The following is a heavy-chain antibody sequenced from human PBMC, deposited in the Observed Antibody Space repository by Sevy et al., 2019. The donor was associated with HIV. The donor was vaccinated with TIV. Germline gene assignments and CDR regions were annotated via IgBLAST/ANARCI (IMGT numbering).Heavy chain of an antibody. CDR1: GFTFSSYW. V-gene: IGHV3-7*01. J-gene: IGHJ4*02. Sequence: GGSLRLSCAASGFTFSSYWMSWVHQAPGKGLEWVANIKQDGSEKYYVDSVKGRFTISRDNAKNSLYLQMNSLRAEDTAVYYCASSGHRDIVVVVAATFDYWGQGTLVTVSS. D-gene: IGHD2-15*01. CDR3: ASSGHRDIVVVVAATFDY. CDR2: IKQDGSEK.